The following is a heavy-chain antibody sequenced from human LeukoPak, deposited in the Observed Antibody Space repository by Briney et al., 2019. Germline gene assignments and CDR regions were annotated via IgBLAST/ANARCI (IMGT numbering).Heavy chain of an antibody. Sequence: GGSLRLSCEASGFTFTTYAMSWVRQAPGKGLQWVSGISSGDSSTYYTDSVKGRFTISRDNSKNTLYLQINSLRAEDTAVYYCAKCMSGSGVCLNFDSWGQGTLVTVSS. CDR3: AKCMSGSGVCLNFDS. J-gene: IGHJ4*02. D-gene: IGHD2-21*02. CDR2: ISSGDSST. V-gene: IGHV3-23*01. CDR1: GFTFTTYA.